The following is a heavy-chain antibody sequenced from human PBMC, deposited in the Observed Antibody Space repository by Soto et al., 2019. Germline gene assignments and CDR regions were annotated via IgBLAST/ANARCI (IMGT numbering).Heavy chain of an antibody. CDR2: TYYRSKWYN. CDR1: VDSVSSKSSA. J-gene: IGHJ6*02. CDR3: TGVASFRGMDA. V-gene: IGHV6-1*01. D-gene: IGHD3-16*01. Sequence: NRSLTCVISVDSVSSKSSAWFWIRQSPSRGLEWLGRTYYRSKWYNDYAVSVKSRITINPDTSKNQFSLQLDSVIPDDTAVYYCTGVASFRGMDAWGHGNPVT.